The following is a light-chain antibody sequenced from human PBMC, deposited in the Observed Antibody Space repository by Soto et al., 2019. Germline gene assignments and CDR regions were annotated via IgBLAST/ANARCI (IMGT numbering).Light chain of an antibody. Sequence: DIQMTHSPSTLSVSVGDRFTITCRASQTISSWLAWYQQKPGKAPKLLIYKASTLKSGVPSRFSGSGSGTEFTLTISSLQPDDSATYYCQQYTTYWTFGQGTKVDIK. CDR1: QTISSW. V-gene: IGKV1-5*03. J-gene: IGKJ1*01. CDR2: KAS. CDR3: QQYTTYWT.